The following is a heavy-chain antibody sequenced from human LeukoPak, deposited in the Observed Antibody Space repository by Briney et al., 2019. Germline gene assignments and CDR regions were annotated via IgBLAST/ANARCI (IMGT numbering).Heavy chain of an antibody. CDR1: GFTFSNAW. CDR3: ASLELWGYYMDV. D-gene: IGHD7-27*01. Sequence: GGSLRLSCAASGFTFSNAWMSWVRQAPGKGLEWVANIKEDGSEKYYMDSVKGRFTISRDNAKNSVYLQMNSLRVEDTAVYYCASLELWGYYMDVWGKGTTVTVSS. J-gene: IGHJ6*03. V-gene: IGHV3-7*01. CDR2: IKEDGSEK.